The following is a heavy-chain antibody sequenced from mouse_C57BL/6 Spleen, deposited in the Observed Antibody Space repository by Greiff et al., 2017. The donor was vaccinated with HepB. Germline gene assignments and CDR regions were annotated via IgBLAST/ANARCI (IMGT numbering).Heavy chain of an antibody. D-gene: IGHD2-2*01. CDR1: GYSITSDY. J-gene: IGHJ1*03. V-gene: IGHV3-8*01. Sequence: VQLQQSGPGLAKPSQTLSLTCSVTGYSITSDYWNWIRKFPGNKLEYMGYISYSGSTYYNPSLKSRISITRDTSKNQYYLQLNSVTTEDTATYYRARRLRQGSVGFDVWGTGTTVTVAS. CDR3: ARRLRQGSVGFDV. CDR2: ISYSGST.